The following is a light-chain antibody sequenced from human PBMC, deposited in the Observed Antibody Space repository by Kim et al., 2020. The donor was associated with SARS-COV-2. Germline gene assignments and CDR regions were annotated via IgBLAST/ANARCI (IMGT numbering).Light chain of an antibody. Sequence: NFMLTQPHSVSESPGKTVIISCTRTSGSIASNYVQWYQQRPGSAPTTLIYEDNQRPSGVPDRFSGSIDSSSNSASLTISGLKTEDEADYYCQSYDTSNQVFGGGTKLTVL. CDR1: SGSIASNY. CDR3: QSYDTSNQV. CDR2: EDN. V-gene: IGLV6-57*04. J-gene: IGLJ3*02.